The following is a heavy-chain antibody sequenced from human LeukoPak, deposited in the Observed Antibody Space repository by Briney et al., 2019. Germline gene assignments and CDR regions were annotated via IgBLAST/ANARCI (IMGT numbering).Heavy chain of an antibody. CDR2: ISPNSGGT. J-gene: IGHJ1*01. CDR1: GYTFTIYY. CDR3: ARGIYDSSDFEYFQH. D-gene: IGHD3-22*01. V-gene: IGHV1-2*02. Sequence: ASVKVSCKASGYTFTIYYMWMGWISPNSGGTNYAQKFQGRVTMTRDTSISTAYMVLSRLRSDDTAVYYCARGIYDSSDFEYFQHWGQGTLVTVSS.